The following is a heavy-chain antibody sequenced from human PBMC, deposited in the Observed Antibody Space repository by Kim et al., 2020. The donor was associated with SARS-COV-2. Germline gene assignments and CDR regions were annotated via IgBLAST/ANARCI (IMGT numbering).Heavy chain of an antibody. V-gene: IGHV4-39*01. Sequence: SETLSLTCTVSGGSISSSSYYWGWIRQPPGKGLEWIGSIYYSGNTYYNPSLKSRVTISVDTSKNQFSLKLSSVTAADTAVYYCARHLLAHYYDSSGFGNVGGFDYWGQGTLVTVSS. D-gene: IGHD3-22*01. CDR1: GGSISSSSYY. J-gene: IGHJ4*02. CDR2: IYYSGNT. CDR3: ARHLLAHYYDSSGFGNVGGFDY.